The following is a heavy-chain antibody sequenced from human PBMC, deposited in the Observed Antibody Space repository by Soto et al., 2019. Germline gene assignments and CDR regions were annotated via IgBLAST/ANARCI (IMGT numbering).Heavy chain of an antibody. D-gene: IGHD1-26*01. CDR2: INPNSGGT. Sequence: QVQLVQSGAEVKKPGASVKVSCKASGYTFTGYYMHWVRQAPGQGLEWMGWINPNSGGTNYAQKLQGRVTMTRDTSISTAYMELSGLRSDDTAVYYCARVIVGAPPDSGGQGTLVTVSS. J-gene: IGHJ4*02. CDR1: GYTFTGYY. V-gene: IGHV1-2*02. CDR3: ARVIVGAPPDS.